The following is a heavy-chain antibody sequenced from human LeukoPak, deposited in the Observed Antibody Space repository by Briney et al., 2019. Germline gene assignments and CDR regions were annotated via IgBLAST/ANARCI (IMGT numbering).Heavy chain of an antibody. J-gene: IGHJ4*02. CDR3: ARDLVEMATPAGDY. CDR2: INPNSGGT. D-gene: IGHD5-24*01. Sequence: ASVKISCKASGYIFTYTYLHWVRQAPGQGLEWMGWINPNSGGTNYAQKFQGRVTMTRDTSISTAYMELSRLRSDDTAVYYCARDLVEMATPAGDYWGQGTLVTVSS. V-gene: IGHV1-2*02. CDR1: GYIFTYTY.